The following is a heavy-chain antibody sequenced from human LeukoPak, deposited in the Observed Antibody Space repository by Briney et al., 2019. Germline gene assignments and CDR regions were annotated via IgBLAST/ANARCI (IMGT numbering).Heavy chain of an antibody. CDR2: INHSGST. Sequence: SETLSLTCAVYGGSFSGYYWSWIRQPPGKGLEWIGEINHSGSTSYNPSLKSRVTISVDTSKNQFSLKLSSVTAADTAVYYCALVAATYYYYGMDVWGQGTTVTVSS. D-gene: IGHD2-15*01. CDR1: GGSFSGYY. CDR3: ALVAATYYYYGMDV. J-gene: IGHJ6*02. V-gene: IGHV4-34*01.